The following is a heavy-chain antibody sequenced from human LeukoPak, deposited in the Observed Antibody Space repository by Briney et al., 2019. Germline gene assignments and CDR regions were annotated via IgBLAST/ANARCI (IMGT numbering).Heavy chain of an antibody. CDR1: GFTFSSYA. D-gene: IGHD3-10*01. CDR3: ARDKNYNQNSAIGGAFDI. Sequence: PGGSLRPSCAASGFTFSSYAMSWVRQAPGKGLEWVSAISGSGGSTYYADSVKGRFTISRDNSKNTLYLQMNSLRAEDTAVYYCARDKNYNQNSAIGGAFDIWGQGTMVTVSS. CDR2: ISGSGGST. V-gene: IGHV3-23*01. J-gene: IGHJ3*02.